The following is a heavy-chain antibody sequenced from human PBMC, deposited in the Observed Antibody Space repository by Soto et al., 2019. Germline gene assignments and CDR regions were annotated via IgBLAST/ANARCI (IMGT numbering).Heavy chain of an antibody. J-gene: IGHJ6*04. Sequence: PGGSLRLSCAASGFTFSSYEMNWVRQAPGRGLEWVSYISSSGSTIYYADSVKGRFTISRDNAKNSLYLQMNSLRAEDTAVYYCAIDLGGEGNYYYYGMDVWGEGTTVTSPQ. CDR3: AIDLGGEGNYYYYGMDV. D-gene: IGHD3-10*01. CDR1: GFTFSSYE. V-gene: IGHV3-48*03. CDR2: ISSSGSTI.